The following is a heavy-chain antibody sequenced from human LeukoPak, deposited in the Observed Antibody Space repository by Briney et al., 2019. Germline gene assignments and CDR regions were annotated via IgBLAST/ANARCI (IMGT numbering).Heavy chain of an antibody. CDR3: ASPVLLWFGELLFRPMDV. J-gene: IGHJ6*04. V-gene: IGHV3-11*04. D-gene: IGHD3-10*01. CDR1: GFTFSAYY. CDR2: ISSSGSTI. Sequence: GGSLRLSCAASGFTFSAYYMSWIRQAPGKGLEWVSYISSSGSTIYYADSVKGRFTISRDNAKNSLYLQMNSLRAEDTAVYYCASPVLLWFGELLFRPMDVWGKGTTVTVSP.